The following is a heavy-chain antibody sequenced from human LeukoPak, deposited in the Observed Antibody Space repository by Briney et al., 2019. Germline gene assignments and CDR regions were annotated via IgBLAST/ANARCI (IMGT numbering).Heavy chain of an antibody. J-gene: IGHJ4*02. CDR2: SRADDYST. Sequence: GGSLRLSSVAPGFAFSDSAMSWVRLTAGKGLEWVSLSRADDYSTYYADSVKGRFTISRDNSKNTMYLQMNSLRAEDTAIYYCASRPSNTWAGPLDFWGQGTLVTVSS. D-gene: IGHD6-13*01. V-gene: IGHV3-23*01. CDR3: ASRPSNTWAGPLDF. CDR1: GFAFSDSA.